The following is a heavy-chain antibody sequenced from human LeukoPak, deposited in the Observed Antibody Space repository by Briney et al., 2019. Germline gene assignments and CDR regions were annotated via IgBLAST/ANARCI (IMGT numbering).Heavy chain of an antibody. D-gene: IGHD4-17*01. Sequence: SETLSLTCTVSGYSISSGYYWGWIRQPPGKGLEWIGSIYHSGSTYYNPSLKSRVTISVDTSKNQFSLKLSSVTAADTAVYYCARVYDYGEYFDYWGQGTLVTVSS. J-gene: IGHJ4*02. V-gene: IGHV4-38-2*02. CDR3: ARVYDYGEYFDY. CDR2: IYHSGST. CDR1: GYSISSGYY.